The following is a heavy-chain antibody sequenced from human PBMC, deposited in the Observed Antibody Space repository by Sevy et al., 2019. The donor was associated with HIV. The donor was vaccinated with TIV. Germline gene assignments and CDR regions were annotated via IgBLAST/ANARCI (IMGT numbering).Heavy chain of an antibody. D-gene: IGHD5-18*01. V-gene: IGHV4-59*01. CDR1: GGSMRSYY. J-gene: IGHJ4*02. Sequence: SETLSLTCTVSGGSMRSYYWSWVRQPPGKGLEWIGYINYSGTTSYNPSLKSRVIISVDTSKNQFSLKLSSVTAADTAIYYCARGDGFRYGPLHSWGQGTLVTVSS. CDR3: ARGDGFRYGPLHS. CDR2: INYSGTT.